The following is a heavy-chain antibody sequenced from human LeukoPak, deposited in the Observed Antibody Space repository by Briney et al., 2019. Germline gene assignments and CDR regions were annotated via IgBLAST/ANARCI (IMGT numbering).Heavy chain of an antibody. D-gene: IGHD3-10*01. CDR2: INPNSGGT. Sequence: GASVKVSCKASGYTFTGYYMHWVRQAPGQGLEWMGWINPNSGGTNYAQKFQGRVTMTRDTSISTPYMELSRLRSDDTAVYYCARDPYGSGSYYDDYWGQGTLVTVSS. CDR3: ARDPYGSGSYYDDY. CDR1: GYTFTGYY. V-gene: IGHV1-2*02. J-gene: IGHJ4*02.